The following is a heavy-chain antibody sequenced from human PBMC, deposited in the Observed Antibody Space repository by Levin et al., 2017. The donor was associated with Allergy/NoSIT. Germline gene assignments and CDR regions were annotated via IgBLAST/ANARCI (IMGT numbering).Heavy chain of an antibody. CDR3: ARDGGAGYGDYYFDY. V-gene: IGHV3-48*01. Sequence: GESLKISCAASGFTLSGYAMNWVRQAPGKGLEWISYISSSSNTIYSAGSVKGRFTISRDNAKNSLYLQMNSLRADDTAVYYCARDGGAGYGDYYFDYWGQGTVVAVSS. CDR1: GFTLSGYA. J-gene: IGHJ4*02. CDR2: ISSSSNTI. D-gene: IGHD5-12*01.